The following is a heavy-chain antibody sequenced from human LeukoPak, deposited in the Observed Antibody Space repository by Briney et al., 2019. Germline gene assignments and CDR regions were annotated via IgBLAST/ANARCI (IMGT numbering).Heavy chain of an antibody. Sequence: SVKVSCKASGGTFSSYAISWMRQAPGQGLEWMGRIIPILGIANYAQKFQGRVTITADKSTSTAYMELSSLRSEDTAVYYCARGHITISEYYFDYWGQGTLVTVSS. D-gene: IGHD3-3*01. CDR2: IIPILGIA. V-gene: IGHV1-69*04. CDR3: ARGHITISEYYFDY. CDR1: GGTFSSYA. J-gene: IGHJ4*02.